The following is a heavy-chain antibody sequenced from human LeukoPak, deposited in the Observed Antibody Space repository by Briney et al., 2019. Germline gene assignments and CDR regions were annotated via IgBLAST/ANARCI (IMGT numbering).Heavy chain of an antibody. CDR3: ARTPAGGTYDF. Sequence: GGSLRLSCAASGFTFSSHWMNWVRRAPGKGLEWVAIINQDGGRIGYGDSVKGRFTISRDHAQNSLYLQMNSLRAEDTAVYYWARTPAGGTYDFGGQGPMVTVS. CDR1: GFTFSSHW. D-gene: IGHD3-16*01. CDR2: INQDGGRI. V-gene: IGHV3-7*03. J-gene: IGHJ3*01.